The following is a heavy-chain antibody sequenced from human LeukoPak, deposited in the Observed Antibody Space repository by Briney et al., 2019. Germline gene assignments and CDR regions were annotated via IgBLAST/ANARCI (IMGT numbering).Heavy chain of an antibody. Sequence: PGGSLRLSCAASGFTFSSYWMSWVRQAPGKGLEWVANIKQDGSQKFYVDSVKGRFTISRDNAKNSLYLQMNSLRAEDTAVYYCAKDFGLRSIGYYYYMDVWGKGTTVTVSS. V-gene: IGHV3-7*01. CDR2: IKQDGSQK. CDR1: GFTFSSYW. D-gene: IGHD3-16*01. CDR3: AKDFGLRSIGYYYYMDV. J-gene: IGHJ6*03.